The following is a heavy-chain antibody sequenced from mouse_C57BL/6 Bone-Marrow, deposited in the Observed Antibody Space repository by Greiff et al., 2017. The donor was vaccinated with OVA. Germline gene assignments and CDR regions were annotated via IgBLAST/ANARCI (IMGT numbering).Heavy chain of an antibody. CDR1: GFTFSSYA. CDR3: TRAYDYDWFAY. Sequence: EVKLMESGAGLVKPGGSLKLSCAASGFTFSSYAMSWVRQTPEKRLEWVAYISSGGDYIYYADTVKGRFTISRDNARNTLYLQMSSLKSEDTAMYYCTRAYDYDWFAYWGQGTLVTVSA. V-gene: IGHV5-9-1*02. D-gene: IGHD2-4*01. CDR2: ISSGGDYI. J-gene: IGHJ3*01.